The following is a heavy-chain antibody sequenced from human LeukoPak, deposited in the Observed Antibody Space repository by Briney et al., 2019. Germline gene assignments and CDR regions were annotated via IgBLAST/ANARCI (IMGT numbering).Heavy chain of an antibody. Sequence: PGGSLRLSCAASGFTVSTNYMSWVRQAPGKGPEWVSVIYSGVKTHYADSVKGRFTISGDNSRNTLHLQMNSLRAEDTAVYYCALESAGTLRYWGQGTLVTVSS. CDR2: IYSGVKT. J-gene: IGHJ4*02. V-gene: IGHV3-66*01. D-gene: IGHD6-13*01. CDR3: ALESAGTLRY. CDR1: GFTVSTNY.